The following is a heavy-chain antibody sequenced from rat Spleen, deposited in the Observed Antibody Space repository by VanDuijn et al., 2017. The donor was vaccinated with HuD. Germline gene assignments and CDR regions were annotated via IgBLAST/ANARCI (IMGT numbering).Heavy chain of an antibody. J-gene: IGHJ4*01. CDR2: ISSDGSST. V-gene: IGHV5-29*01. CDR1: GFTFSDYY. Sequence: EVQLVESDGGLVQPGRSLKLSCAASGFTFSDYYMAWVRQAPAKGLEWVATISSDGSSTFYRDSVKGRFTISRDNTKNTLYLQMDSLRSEATATYYCASLMYTPDYLGVMDVWGQGASVTVSS. CDR3: ASLMYTPDYLGVMDV. D-gene: IGHD1-6*01.